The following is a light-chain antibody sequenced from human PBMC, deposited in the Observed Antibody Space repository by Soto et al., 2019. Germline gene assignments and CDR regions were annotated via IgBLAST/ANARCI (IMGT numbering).Light chain of an antibody. CDR3: QQYNIYPT. V-gene: IGKV1-39*01. J-gene: IGKJ5*01. Sequence: DIQMTQSPSSLSASAGDRVTITCRASQSISSYLNWYQQKPGKAPKLLIYAASSLQSGVPSRFSGSGSGTDFTLTISSLQPEDFATYYCQQYNIYPTFGQGTRLEIK. CDR2: AAS. CDR1: QSISSY.